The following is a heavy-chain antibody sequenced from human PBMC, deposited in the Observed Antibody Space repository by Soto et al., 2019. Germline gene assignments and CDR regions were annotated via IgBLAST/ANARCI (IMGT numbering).Heavy chain of an antibody. V-gene: IGHV3-23*01. D-gene: IGHD5-12*01. Sequence: HPGGSLRLSCAASGFTFSSYAMSWVRQAPGKGLEWVSAISGSGGSTYYADSVKGRFTISRDNSKNTLYLQMNSLRAEDTAVYYCANVNGYSGYDLVDYWGKGTLVTVSS. CDR1: GFTFSSYA. J-gene: IGHJ4*02. CDR3: ANVNGYSGYDLVDY. CDR2: ISGSGGST.